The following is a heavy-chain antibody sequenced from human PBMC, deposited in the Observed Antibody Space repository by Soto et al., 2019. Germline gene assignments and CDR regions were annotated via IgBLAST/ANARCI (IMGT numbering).Heavy chain of an antibody. CDR1: GDSISSSNSH. CDR3: VRYDRINMKPYSPEGFHI. Sequence: LSLTCTVSGDSISSSNSHWGWTRQPPGKGLEYIGSVYYGGAIFYSGNIYYNPSLKSRVTISVDTSKNQFSLRLSSVTAADTGVYYCVRYDRINMKPYSPEGFHIWGQGTMVTVSS. J-gene: IGHJ3*02. CDR2: VYYGGAIFYSGNI. V-gene: IGHV4-39*01. D-gene: IGHD3-3*02.